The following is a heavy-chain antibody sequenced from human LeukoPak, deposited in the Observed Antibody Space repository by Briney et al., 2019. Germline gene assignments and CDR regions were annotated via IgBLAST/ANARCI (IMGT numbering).Heavy chain of an antibody. CDR3: ARKFYYESSGSDAFDI. J-gene: IGHJ3*02. D-gene: IGHD3-22*01. CDR2: MYDGGAA. V-gene: IGHV3-53*01. CDR1: GFTVSSNY. Sequence: GGSLRLSCAASGFTVSSNYMSWVRQAPGKGLEWVSVMYDGGAAYYADSVKGRFTISRDNSKNTLFLQMNSLTAEDTAVYYCARKFYYESSGSDAFDIWGQGTMVTVSS.